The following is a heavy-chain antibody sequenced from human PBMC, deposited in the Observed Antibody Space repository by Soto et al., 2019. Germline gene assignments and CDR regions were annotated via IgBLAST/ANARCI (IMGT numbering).Heavy chain of an antibody. CDR3: ARESYSSGWYYFDY. D-gene: IGHD6-19*01. CDR1: GFTFSNYG. Sequence: GGSLRLSCAASGFTFSNYGMTWVRQAPGKGLEWVSGISGRGDKTNYADSVKGRFTISRDNSKNSLYLQMNSLRAEDTAVYYCARESYSSGWYYFDYWGQGTLVTVSS. V-gene: IGHV3-23*01. J-gene: IGHJ4*02. CDR2: ISGRGDKT.